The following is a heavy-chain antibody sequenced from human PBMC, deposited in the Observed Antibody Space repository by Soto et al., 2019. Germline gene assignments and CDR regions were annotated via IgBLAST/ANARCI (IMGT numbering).Heavy chain of an antibody. D-gene: IGHD4-17*01. CDR3: AKDDVGDYVFDFFDY. V-gene: IGHV3-23*01. CDR2: ISGSGGST. Sequence: GGSLKLSCEASGFTFSSYAMSWVRQAPGKGLEWVSAISGSGGSTYYADSVKGRFTISRDNSKNTLYLQMNCLRAEDTAVYYCAKDDVGDYVFDFFDYWGQGTLVTVSS. CDR1: GFTFSSYA. J-gene: IGHJ4*02.